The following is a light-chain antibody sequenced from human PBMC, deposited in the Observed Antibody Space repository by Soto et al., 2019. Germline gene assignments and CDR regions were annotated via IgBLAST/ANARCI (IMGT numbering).Light chain of an antibody. Sequence: QSVLTQPASVSGSPGQSITISCTGTSSDVGGYNYVSWYQHHPGKAPKLMIYEVSNRPSGVSNRFSGSKSGSTASLTISGLQAEDEADYYCSSYTSSSTPWVFGGGTKVTVL. CDR3: SSYTSSSTPWV. CDR1: SSDVGGYNY. J-gene: IGLJ3*02. V-gene: IGLV2-14*01. CDR2: EVS.